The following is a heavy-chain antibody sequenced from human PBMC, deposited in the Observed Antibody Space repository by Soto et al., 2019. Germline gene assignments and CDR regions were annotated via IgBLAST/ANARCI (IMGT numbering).Heavy chain of an antibody. Sequence: QVQLQESGPGLVKPSQTLSLTCTVSGGSISSGGYYWSWIRQHPGKGLEWIGYIYYSGSTYYNPSLKSRVTLSVDTCKNQFALKLSSVTAADTAVYYCARASQVQFGMDVWGQGTTVTVSS. J-gene: IGHJ6*02. CDR2: IYYSGST. V-gene: IGHV4-31*03. CDR3: ARASQVQFGMDV. CDR1: GGSISSGGYY.